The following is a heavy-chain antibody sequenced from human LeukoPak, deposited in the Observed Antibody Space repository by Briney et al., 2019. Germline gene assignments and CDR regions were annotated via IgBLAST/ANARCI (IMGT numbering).Heavy chain of an antibody. V-gene: IGHV1-69*05. CDR2: IIPIFGTA. J-gene: IGHJ3*02. Sequence: ASVKVSCKASGGTFSSYAISWVRQAPGQGLEWMGRIIPIFGTANYAQKFQGRVTITTDESTSTAYMELSSLRSEDTAVYYCARGRGNTSYYYGSGSRNDAFDIWGQGTMVTVSS. D-gene: IGHD3-10*01. CDR1: GGTFSSYA. CDR3: ARGRGNTSYYYGSGSRNDAFDI.